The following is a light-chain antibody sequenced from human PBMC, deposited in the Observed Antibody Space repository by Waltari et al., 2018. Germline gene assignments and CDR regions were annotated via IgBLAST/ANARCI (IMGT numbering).Light chain of an antibody. CDR2: EVS. Sequence: QSALTQPASVSGSPGQSITISCTGTSSDVGGYNYVSWYQQHPGKAPKLMIYEVSNRPSGVSKRFSGSKSGNTASLTSSGLQAEDEADYYCSSYTSSSTPGFGTGTKVTVL. CDR1: SSDVGGYNY. V-gene: IGLV2-14*01. CDR3: SSYTSSSTPG. J-gene: IGLJ1*01.